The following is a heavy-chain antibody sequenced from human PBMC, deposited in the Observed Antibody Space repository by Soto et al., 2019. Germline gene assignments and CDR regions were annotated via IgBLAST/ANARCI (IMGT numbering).Heavy chain of an antibody. V-gene: IGHV3-33*01. Sequence: PGGSLRLSCAASGLPFNRNGMHWVRQAPGKGLEWVAVIWYDGSKEYYSDSVKGRFTISRDNSKNMLYLQMNSVRVEDKAVYFCARDRSDGNYLYYGMDVWGQGTTVTVSS. CDR2: IWYDGSKE. D-gene: IGHD3-10*01. CDR3: ARDRSDGNYLYYGMDV. J-gene: IGHJ6*02. CDR1: GLPFNRNG.